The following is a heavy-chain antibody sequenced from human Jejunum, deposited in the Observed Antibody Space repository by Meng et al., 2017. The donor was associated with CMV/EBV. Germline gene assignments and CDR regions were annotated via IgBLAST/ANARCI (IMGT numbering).Heavy chain of an antibody. CDR3: ARGSIFVSFDS. CDR1: GGSIGSGDYY. Sequence: QRQLHESGPGFVNPSQTLSLTCSVSGGSIGSGDYYWSWIRQPPGKGLEWIGYIHDTGSTYYNPSLKSRVDISLGTSRNHFSLTLSSVTAEDTAVYFCARGSIFVSFDSWGQGTLVTVSS. CDR2: IHDTGST. J-gene: IGHJ4*02. D-gene: IGHD3-3*01. V-gene: IGHV4-30-4*08.